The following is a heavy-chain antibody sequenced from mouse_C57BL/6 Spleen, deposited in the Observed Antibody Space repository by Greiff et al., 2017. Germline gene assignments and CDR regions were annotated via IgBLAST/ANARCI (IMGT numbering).Heavy chain of an antibody. V-gene: IGHV1-82*01. J-gene: IGHJ2*01. CDR3: ARSPLLHYYGSSLYYFDY. D-gene: IGHD1-1*01. Sequence: VQLVESGPELVKPGASVKISCKASGYAFSSSWMNWVKQRPGKGLEWIGRIYPGDGDTNYNGKFKGKATLTADKSSSTAYMQLSSLTSEDSAVYFCARSPLLHYYGSSLYYFDYWGQGTTLTVSS. CDR2: IYPGDGDT. CDR1: GYAFSSSW.